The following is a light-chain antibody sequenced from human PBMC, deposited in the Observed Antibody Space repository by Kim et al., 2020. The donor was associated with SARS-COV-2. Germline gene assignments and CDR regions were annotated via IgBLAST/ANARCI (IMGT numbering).Light chain of an antibody. V-gene: IGLV2-14*03. CDR2: DVS. CDR3: SSYTSTNTWV. Sequence: GRSITISCTGTSSDVGGYDDVSWYQQHPGKAPKLMIYDVSNRSSGVSNRFSGSKSGNTASLTISGLQAEDEAHYYCSSYTSTNTWVFGGGTQLTVL. CDR1: SSDVGGYDD. J-gene: IGLJ3*02.